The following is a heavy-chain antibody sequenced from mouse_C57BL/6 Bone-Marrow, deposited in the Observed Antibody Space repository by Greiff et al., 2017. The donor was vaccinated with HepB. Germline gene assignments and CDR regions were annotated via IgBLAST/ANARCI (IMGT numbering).Heavy chain of an antibody. CDR2: ISNLAYSI. V-gene: IGHV5-15*01. D-gene: IGHD1-1*01. CDR3: ARMTTVGYFDV. Sequence: DVKLQESGGGLVQPGGSLKLSCAASGFTFSDYGMAWVRQAPRKGPEWVAFISNLAYSIYYADTVTGRFTIYRENAKNTLYLEMSSLRSEDTDKYYCARMTTVGYFDVWGTGTTVTVSS. CDR1: GFTFSDYG. J-gene: IGHJ1*03.